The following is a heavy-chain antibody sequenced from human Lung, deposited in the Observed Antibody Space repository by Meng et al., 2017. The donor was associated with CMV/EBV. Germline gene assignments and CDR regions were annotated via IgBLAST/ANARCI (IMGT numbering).Heavy chain of an antibody. J-gene: IGHJ4*02. CDR3: ARGNGWRFDY. D-gene: IGHD6-19*01. CDR1: WYTFTSSS. CDR2: ININTGNP. Sequence: GKLGPVGPELKKPGDSVKVSCQAAWYTFTSSSMNWVRHAPGQGLEWMGWININTGNPTYAQGFTGRFVFSLDTSVSTAYLQIDSLKADDTAVYYCARGNGWRFDYWGQGTLVTVSS. V-gene: IGHV7-4-1*01.